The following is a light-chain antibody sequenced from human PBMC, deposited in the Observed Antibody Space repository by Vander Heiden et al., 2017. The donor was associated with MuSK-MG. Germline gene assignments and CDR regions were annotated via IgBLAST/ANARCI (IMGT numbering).Light chain of an antibody. Sequence: DIQMTQSPSTLSASVGDRVTITCRASQSISSWLAWYQQKPGKAPKLLIYDASSWERGVPSRFSGSGYGKEFTLTISSRQPDDFASYYCQQHKSYSLITFGGGTKVEIK. CDR2: DAS. V-gene: IGKV1-5*01. CDR3: QQHKSYSLIT. CDR1: QSISSW. J-gene: IGKJ4*01.